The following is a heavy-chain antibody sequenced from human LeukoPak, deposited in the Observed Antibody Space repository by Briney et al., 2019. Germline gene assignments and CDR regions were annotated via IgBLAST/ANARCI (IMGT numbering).Heavy chain of an antibody. J-gene: IGHJ5*02. CDR1: GGSISSGSYY. CDR2: INHSGST. D-gene: IGHD6-19*01. Sequence: SETLSLTCIASGGSISSGSYYWGWIRQPPGKGLEWIGEINHSGSTNYNPSLKSRVTISVDTSKNQFSLKLSSVTAADTAVYYCARGYIAVAGPGEPWGQGTLVTVSS. V-gene: IGHV4-39*07. CDR3: ARGYIAVAGPGEP.